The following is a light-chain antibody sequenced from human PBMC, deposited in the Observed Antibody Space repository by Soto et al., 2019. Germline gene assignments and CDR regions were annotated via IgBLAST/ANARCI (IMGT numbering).Light chain of an antibody. CDR3: SSYTTSSTYV. V-gene: IGLV2-14*01. CDR2: EVS. J-gene: IGLJ1*01. CDR1: SSDVGIYNY. Sequence: QSVLTQPASVSGSPGQSTTISCTGTSSDVGIYNYVSWYQQHPGRAPRLMIYEVSNRPSGVSNRFSGSKSGNTASLTISGLQAEDEADYYCSSYTTSSTYVFGPGTKLTVL.